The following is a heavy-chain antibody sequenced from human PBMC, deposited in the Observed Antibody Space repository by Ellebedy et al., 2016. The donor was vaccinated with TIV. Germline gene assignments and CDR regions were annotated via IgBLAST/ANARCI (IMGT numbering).Heavy chain of an antibody. J-gene: IGHJ4*02. D-gene: IGHD5-18*01. Sequence: PGGSLRLSCAASGFTFSSYSMSWVRQAPGKGLEWVSAISGSGGSTYYADSVKGRFTISRDNSKNTLYLQMNSLRAEDTAVYYCAKLVRISSYGKYWGQGTLVTVSS. V-gene: IGHV3-23*01. CDR1: GFTFSSYS. CDR3: AKLVRISSYGKY. CDR2: ISGSGGST.